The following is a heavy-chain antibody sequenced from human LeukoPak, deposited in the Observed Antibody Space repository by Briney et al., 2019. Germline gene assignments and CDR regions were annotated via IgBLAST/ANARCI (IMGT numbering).Heavy chain of an antibody. D-gene: IGHD3-22*01. Sequence: SETLSLTCTVSGGSISSSSYYGVWIRQSPGKGLEWIGSIYYSGSTYYNPSLKSRVTISADTSKNQFSLKLSSVTAADTAVYYCARDPLDYYDSSGYYPDAFDIWGQGTMVTVSS. CDR3: ARDPLDYYDSSGYYPDAFDI. V-gene: IGHV4-39*07. CDR2: IYYSGST. J-gene: IGHJ3*02. CDR1: GGSISSSSYY.